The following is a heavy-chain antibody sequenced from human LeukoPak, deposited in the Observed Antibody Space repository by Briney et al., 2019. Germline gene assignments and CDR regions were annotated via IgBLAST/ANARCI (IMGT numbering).Heavy chain of an antibody. CDR1: GGSISSGDYY. J-gene: IGHJ3*02. CDR2: IYYSGST. Sequence: SETLSLTCTVSGGSISSGDYYWSWIRQPPGKGLEWIGYIYYSGSTYYNPSLKSRVTISVDTSKNQFSLKLSSVTAADTAVSYCARDSNVCSSTSCYRDAFDIWGQGTMVTVSS. V-gene: IGHV4-30-4*08. D-gene: IGHD2-2*02. CDR3: ARDSNVCSSTSCYRDAFDI.